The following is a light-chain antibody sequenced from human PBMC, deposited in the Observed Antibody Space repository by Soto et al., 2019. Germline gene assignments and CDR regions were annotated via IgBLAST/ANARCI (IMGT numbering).Light chain of an antibody. V-gene: IGLV2-11*01. J-gene: IGLJ1*01. CDR1: SSDVGAYNY. Sequence: QSVLTQPRSVSGSPGQSVTISCTGTSSDVGAYNYVSWYQQHPGKAPKFMIYDVSKRPSGVPDRFSGSKSGNTASLTISGLQAADEADYYCCSYAGTYSYVFGTGTKVTVL. CDR3: CSYAGTYSYV. CDR2: DVS.